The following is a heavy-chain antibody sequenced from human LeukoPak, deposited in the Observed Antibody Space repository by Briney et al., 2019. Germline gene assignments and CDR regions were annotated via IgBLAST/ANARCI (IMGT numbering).Heavy chain of an antibody. J-gene: IGHJ5*02. Sequence: SETLSLTCTVSGGSISSYYWSWIRQPPGKGLEWIGYIYYSGSTNYNPSLKSRVTISVDTSKNQFSLKLSSVTAADTAVYYCARGGGRGSRWFDPWGQGTLVTVSS. CDR1: GGSISSYY. V-gene: IGHV4-59*01. CDR3: ARGGGRGSRWFDP. CDR2: IYYSGST. D-gene: IGHD3-10*01.